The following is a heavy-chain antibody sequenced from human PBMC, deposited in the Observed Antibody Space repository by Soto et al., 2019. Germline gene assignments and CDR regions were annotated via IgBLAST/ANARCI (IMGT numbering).Heavy chain of an antibody. V-gene: IGHV3-15*07. J-gene: IGHJ6*02. CDR2: IESYTKGGTT. D-gene: IGHD6-6*01. CDR1: GLVFTNAQ. CDR3: ARDQAIAARLGDPYYYYGMDV. Sequence: GGSLRLSCAASGLVFTNAQMHWVRQAPGKGLEWLALIESYTKGGTTKYAAPVKGRFTISRDDSKNTVYLEMNSLKTEDTAVYYCARDQAIAARLGDPYYYYGMDVWGQGTTVTVSS.